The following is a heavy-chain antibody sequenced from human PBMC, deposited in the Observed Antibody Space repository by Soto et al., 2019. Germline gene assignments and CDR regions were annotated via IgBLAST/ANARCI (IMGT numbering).Heavy chain of an antibody. CDR3: ARSASIGYCSSTSCYEGPYFDY. V-gene: IGHV3-30-3*01. Sequence: QVQLVESGGGVVQPGRSLRLSCAASGFTFSSYAMHWVRQAPGKGLEWVAVISYDGSNKYYADSVKGRFTISRDNSKNKLYLQMNSLRAEDTAVYYCARSASIGYCSSTSCYEGPYFDYWGQGTLVTVSS. D-gene: IGHD2-2*01. CDR2: ISYDGSNK. J-gene: IGHJ4*02. CDR1: GFTFSSYA.